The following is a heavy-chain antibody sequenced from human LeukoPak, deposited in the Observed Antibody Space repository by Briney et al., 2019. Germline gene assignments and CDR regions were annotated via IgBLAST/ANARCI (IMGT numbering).Heavy chain of an antibody. CDR3: ARARGATGSSLFDY. Sequence: SETLSLTCTVSGGSLSSGSYYWSWIRQPAGKGLEWIGYIYHSGSTYYNPSLKSRVTISVDRSKNQFSLKLSSVTAADTAVYYCARARGATGSSLFDYWGQGTLVTVSS. V-gene: IGHV4-61*10. CDR1: GGSLSSGSYY. J-gene: IGHJ4*02. CDR2: IYHSGST. D-gene: IGHD1-26*01.